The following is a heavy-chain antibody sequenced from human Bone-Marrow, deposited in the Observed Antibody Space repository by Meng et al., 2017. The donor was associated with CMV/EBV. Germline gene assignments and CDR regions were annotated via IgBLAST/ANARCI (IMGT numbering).Heavy chain of an antibody. J-gene: IGHJ4*02. CDR1: GFIFSTYE. V-gene: IGHV3-48*03. CDR3: ARVSSKYSGYDFGF. Sequence: GGSLRLSCTVSGFIFSTYEMNWVRLAPGKGLEWVSYISGGGTTIHYADSVKGRFAISRDNAKNSLYLQMNSLRVEDTAIYYCARVSSKYSGYDFGFWGQGTRVTGSS. CDR2: ISGGGTTI. D-gene: IGHD5-12*01.